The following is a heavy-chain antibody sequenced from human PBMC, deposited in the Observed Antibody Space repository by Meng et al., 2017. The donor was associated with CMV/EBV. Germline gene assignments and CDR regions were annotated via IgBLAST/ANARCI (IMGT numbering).Heavy chain of an antibody. V-gene: IGHV4-34*01. CDR3: ARGVGYCSSTSCYPRFDP. Sequence: GACSGYYWSWNRQPPGKGLEWIGEINHSGSTNYNPSLKSRVTISVDTSKNQFSLKLSSVTAADTAVYYCARGVGYCSSTSCYPRFDPWGQGTLVTVSS. CDR2: INHSGST. CDR1: GACSGYY. J-gene: IGHJ5*02. D-gene: IGHD2-2*01.